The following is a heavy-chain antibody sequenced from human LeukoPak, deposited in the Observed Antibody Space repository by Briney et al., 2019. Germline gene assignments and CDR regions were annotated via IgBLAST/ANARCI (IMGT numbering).Heavy chain of an antibody. CDR1: GGTFSSYA. D-gene: IGHD2-2*01. V-gene: IGHV1-69*05. CDR3: ARGSVPAAMWPNWFDP. Sequence: SVKVSCKASGGTFSSYAISWVRQAPGQGLEWMGGIIPIFGTANYAQKSQGRVTITTDESTSTAYMELSSLRSEATAVYYCARGSVPAAMWPNWFDPWGQGTLVTVSS. J-gene: IGHJ5*02. CDR2: IIPIFGTA.